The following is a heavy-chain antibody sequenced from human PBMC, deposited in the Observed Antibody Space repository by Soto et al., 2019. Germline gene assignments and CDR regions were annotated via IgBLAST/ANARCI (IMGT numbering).Heavy chain of an antibody. Sequence: QVQLVQSGGEVKRPGASVKVSCKTSGYTFSNYGITWVRQAPGQPLEWLGWISLYSDGTNYAQKFQGIVSMTTDTSTTTAYMELRSLRSDDTPVYYCARVVPGAEAWFGPWGQGTLVTVSS. CDR3: ARVVPGAEAWFGP. J-gene: IGHJ5*02. V-gene: IGHV1-18*01. CDR1: GYTFSNYG. CDR2: ISLYSDGT. D-gene: IGHD2-2*01.